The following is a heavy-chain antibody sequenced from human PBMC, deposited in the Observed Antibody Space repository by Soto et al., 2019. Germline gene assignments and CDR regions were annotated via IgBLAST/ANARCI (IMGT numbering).Heavy chain of an antibody. D-gene: IGHD3-3*01. CDR2: ISAYNGNT. CDR1: GYTFTSYG. CDR3: ARTNYDFWSGYRGGPEMDAFDI. V-gene: IGHV1-18*01. J-gene: IGHJ3*02. Sequence: ASVKVSCKASGYTFTSYGISWVRQAPGQGLEWMGWISAYNGNTNYAQKLQGRVTMTTDTSTSTAYMELRSLRSDDTAVYYCARTNYDFWSGYRGGPEMDAFDIWGQGTMVTVSS.